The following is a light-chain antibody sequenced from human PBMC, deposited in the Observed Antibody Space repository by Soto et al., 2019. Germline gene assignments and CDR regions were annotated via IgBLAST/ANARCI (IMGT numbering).Light chain of an antibody. CDR3: QQYDNSPWT. Sequence: EIVLTQSPGTLSLSPGERATLSCRASQSVSSSYLAWYQQKPGQAPRLPFYGASSRATGVPDRFSGSGSGTDFTLTISRLEPEDFAVYYCQQYDNSPWTFGQGTKVDIK. J-gene: IGKJ1*01. CDR2: GAS. CDR1: QSVSSSY. V-gene: IGKV3-20*01.